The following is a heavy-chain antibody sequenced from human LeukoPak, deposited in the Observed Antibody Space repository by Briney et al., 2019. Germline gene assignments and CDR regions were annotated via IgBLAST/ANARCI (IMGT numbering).Heavy chain of an antibody. V-gene: IGHV3-23*01. D-gene: IGHD2-2*01. CDR3: AKDRSLVPAALNY. Sequence: GGSLRLSCAASGFNFSSYAMTWVRQAPGKGLECVSGISGSGDTTYYADSVKGRFTISRDNSNNTLYLQMNSLRAEDTALYYCAKDRSLVPAALNYWGQGTLVTVSS. CDR2: ISGSGDTT. J-gene: IGHJ4*02. CDR1: GFNFSSYA.